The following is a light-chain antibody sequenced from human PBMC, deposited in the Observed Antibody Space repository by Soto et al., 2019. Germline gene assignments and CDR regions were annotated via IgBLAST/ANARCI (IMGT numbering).Light chain of an antibody. CDR3: LQATHWPPT. Sequence: DVVMTQSPLSLPVTLGQPASISCKSSQSLVFSDGNAYLNWFQQRPGQSPRRLIYRASNRDSGVPDRFSGSWSGTDFTLQINGVEAEDVGVYYCLQATHWPPTFGRGTRVEIK. J-gene: IGKJ1*01. CDR2: RAS. V-gene: IGKV2-30*01. CDR1: QSLVFSDGNAY.